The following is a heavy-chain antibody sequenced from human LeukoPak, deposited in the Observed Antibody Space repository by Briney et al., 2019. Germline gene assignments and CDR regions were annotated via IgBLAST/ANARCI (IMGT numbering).Heavy chain of an antibody. CDR3: ATDREVRNFDY. V-gene: IGHV1-69-2*01. J-gene: IGHJ4*02. CDR2: VDPEDGET. Sequence: ASVKISCKASGYIFTDYYMHWVQQAPGKGLEWMGRVDPEDGETIYVEKFQGRVTITADTSTDTAYMELSSLRSEDTAVYYCATDREVRNFDYWGQGTLITVSS. CDR1: GYIFTDYY.